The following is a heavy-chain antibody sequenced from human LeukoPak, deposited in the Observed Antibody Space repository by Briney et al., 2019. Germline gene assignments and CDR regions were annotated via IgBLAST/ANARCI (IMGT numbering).Heavy chain of an antibody. CDR2: INHSGST. D-gene: IGHD5-12*01. V-gene: IGHV4-34*01. CDR3: ARGGEWWLRRPVDY. CDR1: GGSFSGYY. J-gene: IGHJ4*02. Sequence: SETLSLTXAVYGGSFSGYYWSWIRQPPGKGLEWIGEINHSGSTNYNPSLKSRVTISVDTSKNQFSLKLSSVTAADTAVYYCARGGEWWLRRPVDYWGQGTLVTVSS.